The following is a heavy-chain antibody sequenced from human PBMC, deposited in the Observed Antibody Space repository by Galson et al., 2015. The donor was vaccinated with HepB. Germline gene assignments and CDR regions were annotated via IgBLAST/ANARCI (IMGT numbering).Heavy chain of an antibody. CDR2: IIPMLGSS. CDR3: ARVRVGFLEWLLSDVAPDHLGMGV. D-gene: IGHD3-3*02. J-gene: IGHJ6*02. V-gene: IGHV1-69*10. CDR1: GGTFSTSA. Sequence: SVKVSCKASGGTFSTSAITWVRQAPGQGLEWVGGIIPMLGSSNIAQKFQDRVTITADNSTGTAYLDFSRLTSDDTAVYYCARVRVGFLEWLLSDVAPDHLGMGVWGQGTTVIVSS.